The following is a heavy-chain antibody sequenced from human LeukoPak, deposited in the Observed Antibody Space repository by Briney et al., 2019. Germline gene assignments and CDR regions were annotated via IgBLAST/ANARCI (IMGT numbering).Heavy chain of an antibody. CDR1: GFTFSSYG. J-gene: IGHJ3*02. Sequence: SGGSLRLSCAASGFTFSSYGMHWVRQAPGKGLEWVAVISYDGSNKYYADSVKGRFTISRDNSKNTLYLQMNSLRAEGTAVYYCAKDRYAFDIWGQGTMVTVSS. CDR2: ISYDGSNK. D-gene: IGHD3-16*02. CDR3: AKDRYAFDI. V-gene: IGHV3-30*18.